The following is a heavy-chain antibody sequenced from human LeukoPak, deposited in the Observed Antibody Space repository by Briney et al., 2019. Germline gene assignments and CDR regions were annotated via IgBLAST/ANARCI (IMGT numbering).Heavy chain of an antibody. D-gene: IGHD3-10*01. J-gene: IGHJ4*02. CDR1: GFTFSSYS. CDR2: ICSSSSYI. Sequence: GGSLRLSCAASGFTFSSYSMNCVRQAPGKGLEWVSSICSSSSYIYYADSVKARFTISRDNAKNSLYLQINSLRAEDTAVYYCARADYLQYPSRYYDSGSYYFDYWGQGTLVTVSS. CDR3: ARADYLQYPSRYYDSGSYYFDY. V-gene: IGHV3-21*03.